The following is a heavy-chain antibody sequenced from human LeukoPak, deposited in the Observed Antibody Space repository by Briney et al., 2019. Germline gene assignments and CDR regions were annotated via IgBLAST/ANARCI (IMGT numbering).Heavy chain of an antibody. J-gene: IGHJ4*02. CDR3: ARDMPPGRDGYNHGGVDY. V-gene: IGHV3-21*01. Sequence: GGSLRLSCAASGFTFSSYSMNWVRQAPGKGLEWVSSISSSSSYIYYADSVKGRFTISRDNAKNSLYLQMNSLRAEDTAVYYCARDMPPGRDGYNHGGVDYWGQGTLVTVSS. CDR1: GFTFSSYS. CDR2: ISSSSSYI. D-gene: IGHD5-24*01.